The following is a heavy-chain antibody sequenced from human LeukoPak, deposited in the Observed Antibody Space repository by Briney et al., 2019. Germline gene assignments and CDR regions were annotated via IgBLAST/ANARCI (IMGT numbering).Heavy chain of an antibody. J-gene: IGHJ5*02. CDR2: IYYSGST. V-gene: IGHV4-39*07. Sequence: PSETLSLTCTVSGGSISSSSYYWGWIRQPPGKGLEWIGSIYYSGSTYYNPSLKSRVTISVDTSKNQFSLKLSSVTAADTAVYYCARSIAAWYNWFDPWGQGTLVTVSS. CDR1: GGSISSSSYY. D-gene: IGHD6-25*01. CDR3: ARSIAAWYNWFDP.